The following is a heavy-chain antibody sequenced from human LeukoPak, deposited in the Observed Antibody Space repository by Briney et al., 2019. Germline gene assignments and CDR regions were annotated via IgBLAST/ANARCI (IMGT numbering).Heavy chain of an antibody. CDR1: GGSSSGYY. Sequence: SETLSLTCAVHGGSSSGYYWSWIRHPPGKGLEWIGEINHSGSTNYNPSLKSRVTISVDTSKNQFSLKLSSVTAADTAVYYCARRDGSGSYYWGQGTLVTVSS. J-gene: IGHJ4*02. CDR2: INHSGST. V-gene: IGHV4-34*01. CDR3: ARRDGSGSYY. D-gene: IGHD3-10*01.